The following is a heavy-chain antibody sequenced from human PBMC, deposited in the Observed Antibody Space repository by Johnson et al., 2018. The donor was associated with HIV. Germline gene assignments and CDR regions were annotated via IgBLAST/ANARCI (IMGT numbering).Heavy chain of an antibody. V-gene: IGHV3-30*18. CDR3: AKDLAVAGPGIDAFDI. Sequence: QVQLVESGGGLVKPGGSLRLSCAASGITFSDYYMSWIRQAPGKGLEWVAVISYDGSKKYYADSVKGRFTISRDNSKNTLYLQMNSLRAEDTALYYCAKDLAVAGPGIDAFDIWGQGTMVTVSS. J-gene: IGHJ3*02. CDR1: GITFSDYY. D-gene: IGHD6-19*01. CDR2: ISYDGSKK.